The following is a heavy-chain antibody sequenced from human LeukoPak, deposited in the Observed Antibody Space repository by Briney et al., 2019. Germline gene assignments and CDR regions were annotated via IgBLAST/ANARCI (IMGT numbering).Heavy chain of an antibody. D-gene: IGHD2-15*01. CDR3: ARDSEGYCSY. CDR2: INPSGGST. Sequence: ASVKVSCKASGYTFTSYYMHWARRAPGQGLEWMGIINPSGGSTSYAQKFQGRVTMTRDTSTSTVYMELSSLRSEDTAVYYCARDSEGYCSYWGQGTLVTVSS. CDR1: GYTFTSYY. V-gene: IGHV1-46*01. J-gene: IGHJ4*02.